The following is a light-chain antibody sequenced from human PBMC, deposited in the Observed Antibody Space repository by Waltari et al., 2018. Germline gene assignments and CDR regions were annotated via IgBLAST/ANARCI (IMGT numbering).Light chain of an antibody. CDR1: QSVSSD. Sequence: EIVMTQSPATLSVSPGERATLSCRASQSVSSDLAWYQQKPGRAPRLLIYGASRRATGIPDRFSGSGSGTEFTLTINSLQSEDFAVYYCQQYNNWPRTFGQGTKVEIK. V-gene: IGKV3-15*01. CDR3: QQYNNWPRT. J-gene: IGKJ1*01. CDR2: GAS.